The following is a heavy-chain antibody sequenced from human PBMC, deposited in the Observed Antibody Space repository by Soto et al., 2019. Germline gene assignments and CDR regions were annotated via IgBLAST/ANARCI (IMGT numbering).Heavy chain of an antibody. CDR1: GFTFSSYA. J-gene: IGHJ3*02. CDR2: ISGSGGST. D-gene: IGHD3-16*02. V-gene: IGHV3-23*01. CDR3: AYYQGQGSDYIWGSYRSHAFDI. Sequence: GGSLRLSCAASGFTFSSYAMSWVRQAPGKGLEWVSAISGSGGSTYYADSVKGRFTISRDNSKNTLYLQMNSLRAEDTAVYYCAYYQGQGSDYIWGSYRSHAFDIWGQGTMVTVSS.